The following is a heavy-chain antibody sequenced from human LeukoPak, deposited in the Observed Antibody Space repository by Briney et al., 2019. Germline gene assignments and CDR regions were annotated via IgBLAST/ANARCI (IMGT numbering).Heavy chain of an antibody. CDR3: ARASGSYDY. CDR2: IWYDGSNK. J-gene: IGHJ4*01. CDR1: GFPFGTYG. Sequence: GGSLRLSCAASGFPFGTYGMHWVRQAPGKGLEWVAVIWYDGSNKYYADSVKGRFTISRDNSKNTLYLQINSLRAEDTAVYYCARASGSYDYWGHGTLVTVSS. D-gene: IGHD1-26*01. V-gene: IGHV3-33*01.